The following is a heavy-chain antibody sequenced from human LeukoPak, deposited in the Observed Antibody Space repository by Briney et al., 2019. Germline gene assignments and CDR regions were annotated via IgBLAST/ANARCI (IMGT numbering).Heavy chain of an antibody. CDR2: ISDTGGRT. J-gene: IGHJ4*02. CDR1: GITLSNYG. CDR3: AKRGVVIRVILVGFHKEAYYFDS. V-gene: IGHV3-23*01. D-gene: IGHD3-22*01. Sequence: GGSLRLSCAVSGITLSNYGMTWVRQAPGKGLEWVAGISDTGGRTNYADSVKGRFTISRDNPKNTLYLQMNSLRAEDTAVYFCAKRGVVIRVILVGFHKEAYYFDSWGQGALVTISS.